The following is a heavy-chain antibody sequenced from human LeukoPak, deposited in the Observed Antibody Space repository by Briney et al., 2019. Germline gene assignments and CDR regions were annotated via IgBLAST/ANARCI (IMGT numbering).Heavy chain of an antibody. CDR2: INPSGGST. CDR3: AILFGELLDY. D-gene: IGHD3-10*01. J-gene: IGHJ4*02. CDR1: GYTFTSYY. V-gene: IGHV1-46*01. Sequence: ASVKVSCKASGYTFTSYYMHWVRQAPGQGLEWMGIINPSGGSTSYAQKFQGRVTMTEDTSTDTAYMELSSLRSEDTAVYYCAILFGELLDYWGQGTLVTVSS.